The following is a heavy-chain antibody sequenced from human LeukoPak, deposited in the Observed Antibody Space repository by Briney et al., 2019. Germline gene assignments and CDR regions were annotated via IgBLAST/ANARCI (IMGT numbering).Heavy chain of an antibody. V-gene: IGHV1-2*02. D-gene: IGHD2-21*02. J-gene: IGHJ6*03. CDR1: GYTFTGYY. Sequence: ASVKVSCKASGYTFTGYYMHWVRQAPGQGLEWMGWINPNSGGTNYAQKFQGRVTMTRDTSISTAYMELRSLRSDDTAVYYCARRYCGGDCYTYYYYYMDVWGKGTTVTISS. CDR2: INPNSGGT. CDR3: ARRYCGGDCYTYYYYYMDV.